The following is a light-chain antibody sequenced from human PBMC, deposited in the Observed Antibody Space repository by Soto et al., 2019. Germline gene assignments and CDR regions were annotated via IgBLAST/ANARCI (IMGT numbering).Light chain of an antibody. CDR3: QQSYRTPVA. CDR1: QDISSS. Sequence: IQLRQARYYLTASVGARVTINCRASQDISSSLAWYQQKPGKAPKLPIYAASSLQSGVPSRFSGSGSGSDFILAISSLQSEHFATYSFQQSYRTPVACGRGTRLEIK. V-gene: IGKV1-39*01. J-gene: IGKJ5*01. CDR2: AAS.